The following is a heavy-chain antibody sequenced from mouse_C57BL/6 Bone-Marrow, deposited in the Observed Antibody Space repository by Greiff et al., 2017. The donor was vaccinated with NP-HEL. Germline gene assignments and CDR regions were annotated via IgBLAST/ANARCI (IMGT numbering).Heavy chain of an antibody. CDR2: ISPRSGNT. CDR1: GYTFTSYG. D-gene: IGHD2-4*01. J-gene: IGHJ1*03. CDR3: ARWGFYDYHWYFDV. V-gene: IGHV1-81*01. Sequence: QVQLQQSGAELARPGASVKLSCKASGYTFTSYGISWVKQRTGQGLEWIGEISPRSGNTYYNEKFKGKATLTADKSSSTAYMELRSLTSEDSAVYFSARWGFYDYHWYFDVWGTGTTVTVSS.